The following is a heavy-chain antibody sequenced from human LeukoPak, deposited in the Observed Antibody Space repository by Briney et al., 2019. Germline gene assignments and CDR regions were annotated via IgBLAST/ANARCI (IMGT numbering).Heavy chain of an antibody. D-gene: IGHD3-22*01. J-gene: IGHJ4*02. CDR3: ARDKAYDSSGYLGDY. Sequence: GGSLRLSCAASGFTFSSYWMSWVRQAPGKGLEWVANIKQDGSEKYYVDSVKGRFTISRDNAKNSLYLQMNSLRAEDTAVYYCARDKAYDSSGYLGDYWGQGTLVTVSS. CDR2: IKQDGSEK. V-gene: IGHV3-7*01. CDR1: GFTFSSYW.